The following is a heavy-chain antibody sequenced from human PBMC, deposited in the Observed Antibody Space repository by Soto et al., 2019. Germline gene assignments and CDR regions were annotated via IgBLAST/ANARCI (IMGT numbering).Heavy chain of an antibody. J-gene: IGHJ6*03. CDR3: ARVYYDFWSGSIPYMDV. CDR1: GYTFTSYD. Sequence: GASVKVSCKASGYTFTSYDINWVRQATGQGLEWMGWMNPNSGNTGYAQKFQGRVTMTRNTSISTAYIELSSLRSEDTAVYYCARVYYDFWSGSIPYMDVWGKGTTVTVSS. V-gene: IGHV1-8*01. D-gene: IGHD3-3*01. CDR2: MNPNSGNT.